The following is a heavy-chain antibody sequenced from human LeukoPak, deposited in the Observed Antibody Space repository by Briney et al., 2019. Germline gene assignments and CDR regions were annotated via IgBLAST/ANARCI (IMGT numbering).Heavy chain of an antibody. D-gene: IGHD6-19*01. J-gene: IGHJ4*02. CDR1: GFNFSNYA. CDR2: ISTDGSRI. CDR3: TRGVAISTSGWYDTFDY. V-gene: IGHV3-64*02. Sequence: GGFLRLSCAASGFNFSNYAMYWVRRAPGKGLEYVSVISTDGSRIYYADSVKGRFTISRDNSKNTLYLQMGSLRAEDMAVYYCTRGVAISTSGWYDTFDYWGQGALVTVSS.